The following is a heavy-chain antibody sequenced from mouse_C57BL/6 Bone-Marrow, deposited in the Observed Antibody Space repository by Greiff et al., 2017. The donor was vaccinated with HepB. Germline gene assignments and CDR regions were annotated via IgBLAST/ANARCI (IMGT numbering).Heavy chain of an antibody. J-gene: IGHJ3*01. CDR2: IYPRSGNT. D-gene: IGHD3-2*02. V-gene: IGHV1-81*01. Sequence: QVQLQQSGAELARPGASVKLSCKASGYTFTSYGISWVKQRPGQGLEWIGEIYPRSGNTYYNEKFKGKATLTADKSSSTAYMELRSLTSEDSAVYFCARKGSSGSFAYWGQGTLVTVSA. CDR3: ARKGSSGSFAY. CDR1: GYTFTSYG.